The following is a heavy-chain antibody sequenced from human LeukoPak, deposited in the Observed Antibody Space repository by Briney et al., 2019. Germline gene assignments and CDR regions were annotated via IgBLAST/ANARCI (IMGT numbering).Heavy chain of an antibody. Sequence: GRSLRLSCAASGFTFSTYGMHWVRQAPGKGLEWVAVISFDGSNKYYADSVKGRFTISRDNSKKTLYLQMNSLRAEDTAVYYCASDSGYDHHGLFDYWGQGTLVTVSS. J-gene: IGHJ4*02. D-gene: IGHD5-12*01. CDR1: GFTFSTYG. CDR2: ISFDGSNK. CDR3: ASDSGYDHHGLFDY. V-gene: IGHV3-30*03.